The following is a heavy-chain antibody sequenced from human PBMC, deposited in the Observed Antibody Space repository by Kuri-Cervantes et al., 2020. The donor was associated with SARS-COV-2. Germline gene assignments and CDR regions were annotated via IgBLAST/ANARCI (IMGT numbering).Heavy chain of an antibody. CDR1: GYSFTSYW. Sequence: KVSCKGSGYSFTSYWIGWVRQMPGKGLEWMGIIYPGDSDTRYSPSFQGQVTISADKSISTAYLQWSSLRAEDTAVYYCAREEYYYDSSGPVYFDYWGQGTLVTVSS. J-gene: IGHJ4*02. V-gene: IGHV5-51*01. CDR2: IYPGDSDT. D-gene: IGHD3-22*01. CDR3: AREEYYYDSSGPVYFDY.